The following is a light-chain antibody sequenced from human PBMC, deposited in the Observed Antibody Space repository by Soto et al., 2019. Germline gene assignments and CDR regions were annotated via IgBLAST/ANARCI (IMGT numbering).Light chain of an antibody. CDR3: SSYARSNTLV. Sequence: QSALTQPASVSGSPGQSITIPCTATSSDVGGYNFVSWYQQHPGKAPKLMIYEVSNRPSGVSNRFSGSKSGNTASLTISGLQAEDEADYYCSSYARSNTLVFGTGTKLTVL. CDR2: EVS. CDR1: SSDVGGYNF. J-gene: IGLJ1*01. V-gene: IGLV2-14*01.